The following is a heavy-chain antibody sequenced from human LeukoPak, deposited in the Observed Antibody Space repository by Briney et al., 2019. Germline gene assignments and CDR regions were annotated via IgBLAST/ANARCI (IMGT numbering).Heavy chain of an antibody. CDR2: IYYSGST. D-gene: IGHD3-10*01. J-gene: IGHJ6*03. V-gene: IGHV4-39*07. CDR1: GGSISSSSYY. Sequence: PSETLSLTCTVSGGSISSSSYYWGWIRQPPGKGLEWIGSIYYSGSTYYNPSLKSRVTISVDTSKNQFSLKLSSVTAADTAVYYCARYYGSLNYYYYMDVWGKGTTVTVSS. CDR3: ARYYGSLNYYYYMDV.